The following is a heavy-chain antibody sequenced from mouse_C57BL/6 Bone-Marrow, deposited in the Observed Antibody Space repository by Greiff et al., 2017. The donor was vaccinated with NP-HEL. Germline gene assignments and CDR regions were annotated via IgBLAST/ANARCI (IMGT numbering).Heavy chain of an antibody. J-gene: IGHJ1*03. V-gene: IGHV1-74*01. D-gene: IGHD1-1*01. CDR3: AMENGSTYWYFDV. CDR1: GYTFTSYW. Sequence: QVQLKQPGAELVKPGASVKVSCKASGYTFTSYWMHWVKQRPGQGLEWIGRIHPSDSDTNYNQKFKGKATLTVDKSSSTAYMQLSSLTSEDSAVYYCAMENGSTYWYFDVWGTGTTVTVSS. CDR2: IHPSDSDT.